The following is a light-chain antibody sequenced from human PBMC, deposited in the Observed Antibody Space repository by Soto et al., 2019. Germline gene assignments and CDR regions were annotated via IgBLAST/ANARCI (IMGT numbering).Light chain of an antibody. Sequence: VMTQAPATLSVSPGERATLSCRASQTINNNVAWYQLKDGQVPRLVIYGASTRATDIPARFSGSGSGTEFTLTISSLQSEDFAVYYCQQYNVWPPLFGQGTRLEI. CDR1: QTINNN. CDR2: GAS. CDR3: QQYNVWPPL. V-gene: IGKV3-15*01. J-gene: IGKJ5*01.